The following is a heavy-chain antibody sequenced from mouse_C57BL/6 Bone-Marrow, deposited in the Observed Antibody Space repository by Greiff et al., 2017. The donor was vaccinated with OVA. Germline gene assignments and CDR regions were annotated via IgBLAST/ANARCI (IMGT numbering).Heavy chain of an antibody. D-gene: IGHD6-2*01. CDR1: GFTFSSYT. J-gene: IGHJ4*01. V-gene: IGHV5-9*01. CDR3: ARPVFVDY. CDR2: ISGGGGNT. Sequence: EVQVVESGGGLVKPGGSLKLSCAASGFTFSSYTMSWVRQTPEKRLEWVATISGGGGNTYYPDSVKGRFTISRDNAKNTLYLQMSSLRSEDTALYYCARPVFVDYWGQGTSVTVSS.